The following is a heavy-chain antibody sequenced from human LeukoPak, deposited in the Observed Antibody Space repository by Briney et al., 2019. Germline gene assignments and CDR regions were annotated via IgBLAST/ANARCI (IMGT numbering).Heavy chain of an antibody. J-gene: IGHJ6*03. CDR1: GYTFTSYD. D-gene: IGHD3-3*01. V-gene: IGHV1-2*02. Sequence: ASVKVSCKASGYTFTSYDINWVRQATGQGLEWMGWINPNSGGTNYARKFQGRVTMTRDTSISTAYMELSRLRSDDTAVYYCAREGRDTIFGVVITGYYYYYMDVWGKGTTVTVSS. CDR3: AREGRDTIFGVVITGYYYYYMDV. CDR2: INPNSGGT.